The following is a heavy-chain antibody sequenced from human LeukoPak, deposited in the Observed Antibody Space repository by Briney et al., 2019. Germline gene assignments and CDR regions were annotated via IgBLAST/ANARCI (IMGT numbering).Heavy chain of an antibody. Sequence: PSETLSLTCTVSGGSISSSSYYWGWIRQPPGKGLEWIGSIYYSGSTYYNPSLKSRVTISVDTSKNQFSLKLSSVTAADTAVYYCARPGGYEGRVDYWGQGTLVTVSS. J-gene: IGHJ4*02. D-gene: IGHD5-12*01. CDR3: ARPGGYEGRVDY. CDR2: IYYSGST. V-gene: IGHV4-39*01. CDR1: GGSISSSSYY.